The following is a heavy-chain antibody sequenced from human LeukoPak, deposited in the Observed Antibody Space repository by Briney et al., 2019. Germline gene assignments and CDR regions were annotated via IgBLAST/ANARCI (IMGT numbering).Heavy chain of an antibody. Sequence: NTGGSLRLSCVASGFTFSSYSMNWVRQAPGKGLEWVSSISSSSSYKYYTDSVKGRFTISRDNAKNSLYLQMNSLRAEDTAVYYCTRSAAGTYYWGQGTLVTVSS. V-gene: IGHV3-21*01. CDR3: TRSAAGTYY. J-gene: IGHJ4*02. D-gene: IGHD1-1*01. CDR2: ISSSSSYK. CDR1: GFTFSSYS.